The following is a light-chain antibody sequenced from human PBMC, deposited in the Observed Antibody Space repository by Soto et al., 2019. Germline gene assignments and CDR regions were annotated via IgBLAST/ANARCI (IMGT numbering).Light chain of an antibody. CDR3: QSYDSSLSGWV. CDR2: GNN. J-gene: IGLJ3*02. Sequence: QSVLTQPPSVSGAPGQKVTLSCTRSSSNIGAAYDVHWYQHLPGTAPKLLIYGNNNRPSGVPDRFSGSKSGTSASLAITGLQAEDDADYYCQSYDSSLSGWVFGGGTKLTVL. CDR1: SSNIGAAYD. V-gene: IGLV1-40*01.